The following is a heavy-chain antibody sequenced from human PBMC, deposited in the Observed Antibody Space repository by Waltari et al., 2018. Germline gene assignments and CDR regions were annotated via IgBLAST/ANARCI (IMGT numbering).Heavy chain of an antibody. CDR1: GGSISSGGYY. J-gene: IGHJ4*02. CDR2: IYYRGST. D-gene: IGHD2-2*01. CDR3: ARGITAAQLYYFDY. Sequence: QVQLQESGPGLVKPSQTLSLTCTVSGGSISSGGYYWSWIRQHPGKGLEGIGYIYYRGSTYYYPSLKSRVTISVDTSKNQFSLKLSSVTAADTAVYYCARGITAAQLYYFDYWGQGTLVTVSS. V-gene: IGHV4-31*03.